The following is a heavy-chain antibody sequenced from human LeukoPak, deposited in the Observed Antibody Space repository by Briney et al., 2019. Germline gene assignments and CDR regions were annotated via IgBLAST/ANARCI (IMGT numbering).Heavy chain of an antibody. Sequence: GGSLRLSCAASGFTFSSYAMHWVRQAPGKGLEWVAVISYDGSNKYYADSVKGRFTISRDNSKNTLYLQMNSLRAEDTAVYYCARDRPYGIAAATGGMDVWGQGTTVTVSS. CDR1: GFTFSSYA. CDR2: ISYDGSNK. CDR3: ARDRPYGIAAATGGMDV. D-gene: IGHD6-13*01. V-gene: IGHV3-30-3*01. J-gene: IGHJ6*02.